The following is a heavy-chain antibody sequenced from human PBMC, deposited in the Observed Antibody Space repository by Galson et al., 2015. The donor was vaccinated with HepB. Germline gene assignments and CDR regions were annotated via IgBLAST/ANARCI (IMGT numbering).Heavy chain of an antibody. Sequence: SLRLSCAASGFTFSSYWMSWVRQAPGKGLEWVANIKQDGSEKYYVDSVKGRFTISRDNAKNSLYLQMNSLRAEDTAVYYCAREGGLTYYYDSSGYQYFDYWGQGTLVTVSS. V-gene: IGHV3-7*03. CDR1: GFTFSSYW. CDR3: AREGGLTYYYDSSGYQYFDY. CDR2: IKQDGSEK. J-gene: IGHJ4*02. D-gene: IGHD3-22*01.